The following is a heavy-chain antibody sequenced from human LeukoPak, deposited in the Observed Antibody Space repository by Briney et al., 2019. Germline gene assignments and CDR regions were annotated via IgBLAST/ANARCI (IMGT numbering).Heavy chain of an antibody. Sequence: GGSLRLSCAASGFTFSSYWMSWVRQAPGKGLEWVANIKEDGSEKYYVDSVKGRFTISRDNAENSLYLQMHSLRAEDPAVYYCATNLTVTTGFYWGQGTLVTVSS. CDR1: GFTFSSYW. CDR3: ATNLTVTTGFY. CDR2: IKEDGSEK. D-gene: IGHD4-17*01. J-gene: IGHJ4*02. V-gene: IGHV3-7*01.